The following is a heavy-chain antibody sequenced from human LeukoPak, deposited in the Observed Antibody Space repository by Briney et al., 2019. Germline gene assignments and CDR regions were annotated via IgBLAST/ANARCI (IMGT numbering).Heavy chain of an antibody. D-gene: IGHD3-10*01. J-gene: IGHJ5*02. Sequence: GGSLRLSCAASGFTFSSYSMNWVRQAPGKGLEWVSSISSSSSYIYYADSVKGRFTISRDNAKNSLYLQMNSLRAEDTAVYYCARRRITSFNWFDPWGQGTLSPSPQ. CDR2: ISSSSSYI. CDR3: ARRRITSFNWFDP. V-gene: IGHV3-21*01. CDR1: GFTFSSYS.